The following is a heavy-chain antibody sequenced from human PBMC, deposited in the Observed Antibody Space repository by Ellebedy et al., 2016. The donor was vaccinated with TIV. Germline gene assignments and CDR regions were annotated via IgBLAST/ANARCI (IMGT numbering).Heavy chain of an antibody. J-gene: IGHJ6*02. CDR2: IYYSGST. CDR1: GGSISSGDYY. CDR3: ARDRPRPPYYYYGMDV. Sequence: MPSETLSLTCTVSGGSISSGDYYWSWIRQPPGKGLEWIGYIYYSGSTYYNPSLKSRVTISVDTSKNQFSLKLSSVTAADTAVYYCARDRPRPPYYYYGMDVWGQGTTVTVSS. V-gene: IGHV4-30-4*01.